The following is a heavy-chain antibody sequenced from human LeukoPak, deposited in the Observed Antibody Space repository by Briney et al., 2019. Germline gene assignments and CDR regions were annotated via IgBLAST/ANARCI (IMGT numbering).Heavy chain of an antibody. D-gene: IGHD1-1*01. J-gene: IGHJ4*02. Sequence: GGSLRLSCAASGFTFSSYAMHWVRQAPGKGLEWVAVISYDGSNKYYADSVKGRFTISRDNSKNTLYLQMNSLRAEDTAVYYCARSPEYNFSFDYWGQGTLVTVSS. V-gene: IGHV3-30-3*01. CDR2: ISYDGSNK. CDR3: ARSPEYNFSFDY. CDR1: GFTFSSYA.